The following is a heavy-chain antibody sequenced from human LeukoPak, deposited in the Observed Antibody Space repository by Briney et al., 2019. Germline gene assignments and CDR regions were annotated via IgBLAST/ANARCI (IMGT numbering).Heavy chain of an antibody. CDR3: AKERHGYYNVGYVDY. CDR2: ISGSGGST. J-gene: IGHJ4*02. CDR1: GFTFGSYA. Sequence: PGGSLRLSCAASGFTFGSYAMSWVRQAPGKGLEWVSAISGSGGSTYYADSVKGRFTISRDNSKNTLYLQMNSLRAEDTAVYYCAKERHGYYNVGYVDYWGQGTLVTVSS. V-gene: IGHV3-23*01. D-gene: IGHD3-9*01.